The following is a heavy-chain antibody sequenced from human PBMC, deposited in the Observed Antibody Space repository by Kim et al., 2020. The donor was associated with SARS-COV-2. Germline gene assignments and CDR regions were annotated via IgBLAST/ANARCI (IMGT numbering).Heavy chain of an antibody. J-gene: IGHJ4*02. CDR2: ISAYNGNT. V-gene: IGHV1-18*04. Sequence: ASVKVSCKASGYTFTSYGISWVRQAPGQGLEWMGWISAYNGNTNYAQKLQGRVTMTTDTSTSTAYMELRSMRSDDTAVYYCARDRRVGATTGGIGYWGQGTLVTVSS. CDR3: ARDRRVGATTGGIGY. D-gene: IGHD1-26*01. CDR1: GYTFTSYG.